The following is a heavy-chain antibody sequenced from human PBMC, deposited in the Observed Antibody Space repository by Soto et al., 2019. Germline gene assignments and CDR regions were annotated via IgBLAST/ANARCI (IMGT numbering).Heavy chain of an antibody. CDR2: TYYRSKWYN. CDR1: GDSVSSTSAA. J-gene: IGHJ4*02. CDR3: ARGDSSGWYYFDY. D-gene: IGHD6-19*01. Sequence: SQTLSLTCAISGDSVSSTSAAWNWIRQSPSRGLEWLGRTYYRSKWYNDYAVSVKSRITIKPDTSKNQFSLRLNSVTPEDAAVYYGARGDSSGWYYFDYWGQGTLVTVSS. V-gene: IGHV6-1*01.